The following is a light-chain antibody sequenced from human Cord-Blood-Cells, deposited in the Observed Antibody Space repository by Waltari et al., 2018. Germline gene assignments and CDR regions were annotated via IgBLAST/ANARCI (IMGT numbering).Light chain of an antibody. CDR1: QGISSY. V-gene: IGKV1-9*01. CDR3: RQHNSLFT. Sequence: SQLSRATSSLSASVWDRVTITCRASQGISSYLAWYQQKPGKAPKLLIYAASTLQSGVPSRFSGSGYGTAFTLSFSSLQHLDFASYYCRQHNSLFTFGHGTKVDIK. CDR2: AAS. J-gene: IGKJ3*01.